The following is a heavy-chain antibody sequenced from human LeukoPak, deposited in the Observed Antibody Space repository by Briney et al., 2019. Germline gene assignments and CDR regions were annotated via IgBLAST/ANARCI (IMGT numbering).Heavy chain of an antibody. CDR2: IYYSGST. V-gene: IGHV4-59*01. Sequence: SETLSLTCTVSGGSISSYYWNWIRQPPGKGLEWIGYIYYSGSTNYNPSFKSRVTISVDTSKNQFSLKLSSVTAADTAVYYCAREGGWPRYFDYWGQGTLVTVSS. CDR1: GGSISSYY. D-gene: IGHD6-19*01. CDR3: AREGGWPRYFDY. J-gene: IGHJ4*02.